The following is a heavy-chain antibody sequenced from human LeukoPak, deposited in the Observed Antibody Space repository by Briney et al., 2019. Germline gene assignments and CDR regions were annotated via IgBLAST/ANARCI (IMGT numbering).Heavy chain of an antibody. CDR3: VRESRPGGAMGLYHNLDY. CDR1: GFTFSSYW. D-gene: IGHD1-1*01. Sequence: PGGSLRLSCAASGFTFSSYWMTWVRQAPGKGLEWVANIKQDESEKYYVDSVKGRFTISRDNAKNLLFLEMNNLRGDDTAIYYCVRESRPGGAMGLYHNLDYWGQGTLVAVSS. CDR2: IKQDESEK. J-gene: IGHJ4*02. V-gene: IGHV3-7*01.